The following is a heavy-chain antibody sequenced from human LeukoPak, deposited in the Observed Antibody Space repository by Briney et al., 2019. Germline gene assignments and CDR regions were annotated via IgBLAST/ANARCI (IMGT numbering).Heavy chain of an antibody. V-gene: IGHV1-18*01. J-gene: IGHJ4*02. D-gene: IGHD1-26*01. CDR3: ARVSPPTFDY. CDR1: GYTFSNYA. Sequence: ASVKVSCKASGYTFSNYALSWVRQAPGQGLEWMGWIRAYNGATNYAQKFQGRVTMTTDTSTNTAYLELRSLRSDDTAVYYCARVSPPTFDYWGQGTLVTVSS. CDR2: IRAYNGAT.